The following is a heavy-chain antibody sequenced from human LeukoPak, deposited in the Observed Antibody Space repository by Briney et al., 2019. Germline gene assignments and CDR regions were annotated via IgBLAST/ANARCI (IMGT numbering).Heavy chain of an antibody. CDR1: GYTFTSYA. J-gene: IGHJ5*02. D-gene: IGHD2-2*01. CDR3: ARAYCSSTSCWGLFWFDP. Sequence: ASVKVSCKASGYTFTSYAMNWVRQAPGQGLEWMGWISTNTGNPTYAQGFTGRFVFSLDTSVSTAYLQISSLKAEDTAVYYCARAYCSSTSCWGLFWFDPWGQGTLVTVSS. CDR2: ISTNTGNP. V-gene: IGHV7-4-1*02.